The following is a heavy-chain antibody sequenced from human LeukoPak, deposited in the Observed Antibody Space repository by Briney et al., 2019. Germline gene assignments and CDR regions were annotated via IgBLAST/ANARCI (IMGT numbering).Heavy chain of an antibody. CDR2: IGYDGSNE. D-gene: IGHD1/OR15-1a*01. CDR1: GFTFSSYA. Sequence: GGSLRLSCAASGFTFSSYAMHRVRQAPGKGLEWVAFIGYDGSNEYYADSVKGRFTISRDNSKNTLYLQMNSLRPEDTAVYYCATRQTTPDYYMDVWGKGTTVTVSS. J-gene: IGHJ6*03. CDR3: ATRQTTPDYYMDV. V-gene: IGHV3-30*02.